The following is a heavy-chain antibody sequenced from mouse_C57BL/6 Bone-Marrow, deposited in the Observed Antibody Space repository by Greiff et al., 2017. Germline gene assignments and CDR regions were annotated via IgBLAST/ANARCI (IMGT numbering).Heavy chain of an antibody. Sequence: EVQLQQSGAELVRPGASVKLSCTASGFNIKDDYMHWVKQRPEQGLEWIGWIDPENGDPEYASKFQGKATITADTSSNTAYLQLSSLTSEDTAVYYCTISNYDYFDYWGQGTTLTVSS. D-gene: IGHD2-5*01. J-gene: IGHJ2*01. V-gene: IGHV14-4*01. CDR1: GFNIKDDY. CDR3: TISNYDYFDY. CDR2: IDPENGDP.